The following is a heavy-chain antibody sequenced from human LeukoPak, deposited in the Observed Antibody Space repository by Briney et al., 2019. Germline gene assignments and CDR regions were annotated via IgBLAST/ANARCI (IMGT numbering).Heavy chain of an antibody. D-gene: IGHD4-17*01. CDR2: IIPIFGTA. CDR1: GGTFSSYA. CDR3: ARGLGDYGDYGFDY. V-gene: IGHV1-69*13. J-gene: IGHJ4*02. Sequence: ASVKVSCKASGGTFSSYAISWVRQAPGQGLEWMGGIIPIFGTANYAQKFQGRVTITADESTSTAYMELSSLRSEDTAVYYCARGLGDYGDYGFDYWGQGTLVTVSS.